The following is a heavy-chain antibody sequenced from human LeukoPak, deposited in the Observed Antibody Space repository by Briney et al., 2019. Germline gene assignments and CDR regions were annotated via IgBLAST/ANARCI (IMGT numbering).Heavy chain of an antibody. Sequence: TSQTLSLTCTVSGGSISSGGYYWSWIRQPPGKGLEWIGSIYYSGSTYYNPSLKSRVTISVDTSKNQFSLKLSSVTAADTAVYYCARRPQWLVLYYFDYWGQGTLVTVSS. CDR2: IYYSGST. CDR3: ARRPQWLVLYYFDY. D-gene: IGHD6-19*01. J-gene: IGHJ4*02. CDR1: GGSISSGGYY. V-gene: IGHV4-30-2*03.